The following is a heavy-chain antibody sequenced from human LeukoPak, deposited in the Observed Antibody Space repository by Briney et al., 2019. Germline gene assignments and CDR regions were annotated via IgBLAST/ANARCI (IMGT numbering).Heavy chain of an antibody. J-gene: IGHJ4*02. CDR3: ARDDAAVAGTRDY. CDR2: IYYSGST. CDR1: NGSISDDY. Sequence: SETLSLTCIISNGSISDDYWSWIRQPPGKGLEWIGYIYYSGSTNYNPSLKSRVTISVDTSKNQFSLKLSSVTAADTAVYYCARDDAAVAGTRDYWGQGTLVTVSS. V-gene: IGHV4-59*12. D-gene: IGHD6-19*01.